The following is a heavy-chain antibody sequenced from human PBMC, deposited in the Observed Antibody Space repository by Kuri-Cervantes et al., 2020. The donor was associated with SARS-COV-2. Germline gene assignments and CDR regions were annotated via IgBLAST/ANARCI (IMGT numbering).Heavy chain of an antibody. Sequence: GGSLRLSCAASGFTFSSYGMHWVRQAPGKGLEWVAVIWYDGSNRYYADSVKGRFTISRDNSKNTLYLQMNSLRAEDTAVYYCAREGIQLWEGIYYYHYGMDVWGQGTTVTVSS. D-gene: IGHD5-18*01. J-gene: IGHJ6*02. CDR2: IWYDGSNR. V-gene: IGHV3-33*08. CDR3: AREGIQLWEGIYYYHYGMDV. CDR1: GFTFSSYG.